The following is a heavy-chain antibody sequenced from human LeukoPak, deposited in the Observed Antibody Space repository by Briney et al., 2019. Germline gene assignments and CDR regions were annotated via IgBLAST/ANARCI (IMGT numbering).Heavy chain of an antibody. J-gene: IGHJ4*02. CDR2: SRDKANSYST. CDR3: APLSPVD. V-gene: IGHV3-72*01. CDR1: GFTLSDHY. Sequence: PGGSLRLSCGASGFTLSDHYMDWVRQAPGKGLEWVGRSRDKANSYSTEYAASVKGRSTISRDDSKNSLYLQMNSLKTEDTAVYYCAPLSPVDWGQGTLVTVSS.